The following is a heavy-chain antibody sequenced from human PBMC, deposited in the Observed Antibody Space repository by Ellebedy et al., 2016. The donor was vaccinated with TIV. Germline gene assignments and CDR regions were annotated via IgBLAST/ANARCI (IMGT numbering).Heavy chain of an antibody. Sequence: MPSETLSLTCAVYGTSFIKYYWSWIRQSPGKGLEWIGEINHGGSTNYNPSLKSLVTMSVDASRKQVSLKLDSVTAADTAVYYCSRGRVAKLTGLMALDRRRAASAMDVWGQGTTVTVSS. V-gene: IGHV4-34*01. J-gene: IGHJ6*01. CDR2: INHGGST. CDR3: SRGRVAKLTGLMALDRRRAASAMDV. D-gene: IGHD1-1*01. CDR1: GTSFIKYY.